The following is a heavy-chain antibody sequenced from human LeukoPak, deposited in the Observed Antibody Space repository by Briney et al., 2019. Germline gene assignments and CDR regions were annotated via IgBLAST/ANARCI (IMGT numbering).Heavy chain of an antibody. V-gene: IGHV3-48*01. CDR2: ISSGGSTI. CDR1: GFSFSTYS. D-gene: IGHD1-26*01. Sequence: GGSLRLSCAASGFSFSTYSINWVRQAPGKGLEWVSYISSGGSTIYYADSVKGRFTISADTSKNHFSLTLSSVTAPDTAVYFCARGEVGEFDHWGQGTLVTVSS. CDR3: ARGEVGEFDH. J-gene: IGHJ4*02.